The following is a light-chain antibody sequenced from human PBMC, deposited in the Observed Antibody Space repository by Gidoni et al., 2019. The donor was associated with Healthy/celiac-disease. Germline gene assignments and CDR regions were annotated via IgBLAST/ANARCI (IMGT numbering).Light chain of an antibody. CDR3: QQYKNWPPLT. J-gene: IGKJ4*01. V-gene: IGKV3-15*01. CDR2: GAS. CDR1: QSVSSN. Sequence: EIVMTQSPATLSVSPGERATLSCRASQSVSSNLAWYQQKPGQAPRLLIYGASTRATGIPARFSGSGSGTEFTLTISSLQSEDFAVYYCQQYKNWPPLTFGGGTKVEFK.